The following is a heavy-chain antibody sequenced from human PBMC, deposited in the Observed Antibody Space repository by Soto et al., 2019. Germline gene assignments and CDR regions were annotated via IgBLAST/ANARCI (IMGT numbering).Heavy chain of an antibody. D-gene: IGHD6-19*01. J-gene: IGHJ6*02. CDR1: GGTFSSYA. Sequence: QVQLVQFGAEVKKPGSSVKVSCKASGGTFSSYAISWVRQAPGQGLEWMGGIIPIFGTANYAQKFQGRVTITADESTSTAYMELSSLRSEDTAVYYCARILAVAGPSYYYGMDVWGQGTTVTVSS. CDR3: ARILAVAGPSYYYGMDV. CDR2: IIPIFGTA. V-gene: IGHV1-69*01.